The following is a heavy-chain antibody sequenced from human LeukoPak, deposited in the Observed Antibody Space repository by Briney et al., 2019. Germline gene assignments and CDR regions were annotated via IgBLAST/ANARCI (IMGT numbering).Heavy chain of an antibody. CDR1: GFTVSSNY. CDR3: ARDPGSSGWPS. J-gene: IGHJ4*02. V-gene: IGHV3-53*01. D-gene: IGHD6-19*01. CDR2: IYSGGST. Sequence: GGSPRLSCAASGFTVSSNYMSWVRQAPGKGLEWVSVIYSGGSTYYADSVKGRFTISRDNSKNTLYLQMNSLRAEDTAVYYCARDPGSSGWPSWGQGTLVTVSS.